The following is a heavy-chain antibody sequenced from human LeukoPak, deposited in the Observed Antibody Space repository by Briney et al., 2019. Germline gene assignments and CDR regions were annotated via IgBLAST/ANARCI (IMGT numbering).Heavy chain of an antibody. Sequence: GGSLRLSCAASGFTFSSYSMNWVRQAPGKGLEWVSYISSSSSTTYYADSVKGRFTISRDNAKNSLYLQMNSLRAEDTAVYYCARVVRGLYYYGMDVWGQGTTVTVSS. D-gene: IGHD3-10*01. CDR1: GFTFSSYS. CDR3: ARVVRGLYYYGMDV. CDR2: ISSSSSTT. V-gene: IGHV3-48*04. J-gene: IGHJ6*02.